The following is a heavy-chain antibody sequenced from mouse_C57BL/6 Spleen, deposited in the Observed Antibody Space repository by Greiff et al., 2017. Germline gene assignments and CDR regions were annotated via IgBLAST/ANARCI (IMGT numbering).Heavy chain of an antibody. V-gene: IGHV1-66*01. J-gene: IGHJ3*01. Sequence: QVQLKQSGPELVKPGASVKISCKASGYSFTSYYIHWVKQRPGQGLEWIEWIYPGSGNTKYNEKFKGKATLTADTSSSTAYMQLSSLTSEDSAVYYCAYDLAYWGQGTLVTVSA. CDR2: IYPGSGNT. CDR1: GYSFTSYY. CDR3: AYDLAY. D-gene: IGHD2-3*01.